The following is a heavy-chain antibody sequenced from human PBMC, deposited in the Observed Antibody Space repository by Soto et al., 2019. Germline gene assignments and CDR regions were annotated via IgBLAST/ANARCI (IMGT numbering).Heavy chain of an antibody. CDR2: ISGTGSPT. J-gene: IGHJ6*02. V-gene: IGHV3-23*01. CDR1: GFTFSSYA. CDR3: ARDMSGGTYNYYYGMDV. D-gene: IGHD1-26*01. Sequence: GGSLRLSCAASGFTFSSYAMTWVRQAPGRGLEWVSAISGTGSPTYYADSVKGRFTISRDNSKNTLYLQMNSLRADDTAVYYCARDMSGGTYNYYYGMDVWGQGTXVTVSS.